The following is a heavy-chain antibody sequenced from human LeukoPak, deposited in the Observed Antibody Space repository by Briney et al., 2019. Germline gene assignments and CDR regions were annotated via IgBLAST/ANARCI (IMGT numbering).Heavy chain of an antibody. Sequence: GGSLRLSCAASGFTFSSYSMNWVRQAPGKGLEWVSSISSSSSYIYYADSVKGRFTISRDNAKNSLYLQMNSLRAEDTAVYYCARDSLAGPPVHYFDYWGQRTLVTVSS. CDR2: ISSSSSYI. D-gene: IGHD7-27*01. CDR1: GFTFSSYS. CDR3: ARDSLAGPPVHYFDY. V-gene: IGHV3-21*01. J-gene: IGHJ4*02.